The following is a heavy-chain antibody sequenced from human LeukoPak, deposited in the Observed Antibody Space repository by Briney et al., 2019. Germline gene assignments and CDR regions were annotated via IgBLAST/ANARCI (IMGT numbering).Heavy chain of an antibody. D-gene: IGHD6-13*01. V-gene: IGHV3-23*01. CDR3: AKDGQYSSSWSLVRDAPRFDH. J-gene: IGHJ4*02. Sequence: GGSLRLSCEASGFTFSSYAMNWVRQAPGKGLEWVSGISGSGGSIYFADSMKGRFTISRDNSKNTLYLQMDSLRAEDTAVYYCAKDGQYSSSWSLVRDAPRFDHWGQGTLVTVSS. CDR1: GFTFSSYA. CDR2: ISGSGGSI.